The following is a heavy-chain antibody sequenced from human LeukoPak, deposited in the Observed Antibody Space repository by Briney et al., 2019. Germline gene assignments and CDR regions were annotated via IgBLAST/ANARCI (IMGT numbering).Heavy chain of an antibody. J-gene: IGHJ5*01. Sequence: GGSLRLSCAASGFTFDDCAMHWVRQTPGKGLEWVSLISGDGGSTYYADSVKGRFTISRDNSKNSLYLQMNSLRTEDTALYYCAKADASYYDTSGWWFDYWGQGTPVTVSS. CDR1: GFTFDDCA. CDR3: AKADASYYDTSGWWFDY. V-gene: IGHV3-43*02. CDR2: ISGDGGST. D-gene: IGHD3-22*01.